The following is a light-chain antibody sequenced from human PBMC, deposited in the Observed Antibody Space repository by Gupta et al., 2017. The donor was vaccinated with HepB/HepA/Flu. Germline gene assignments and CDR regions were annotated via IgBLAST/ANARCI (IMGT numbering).Light chain of an antibody. V-gene: IGKV3-20*01. Sequence: EIVLTRSPGTLSLSPGERATLSCRASQSVSDSYLAWYQHKPGQAPRLLIYGASSRATGIPDRFSGSGSGTDFTLTISRLEPEDFAVYYCQQYGTSPETFGQGTKVEIK. CDR3: QQYGTSPET. CDR1: QSVSDSY. J-gene: IGKJ1*01. CDR2: GAS.